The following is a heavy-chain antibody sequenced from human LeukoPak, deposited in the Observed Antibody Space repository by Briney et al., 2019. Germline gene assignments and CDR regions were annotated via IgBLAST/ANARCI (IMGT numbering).Heavy chain of an antibody. CDR2: IYYSGST. J-gene: IGHJ4*02. CDR1: GGSFSGYY. Sequence: SETLSLTCAVYGGSFSGYYWSWIRQPPGKGLEWIGSIYYSGSTYYNPSLKSRVTISVDTSKNQFSLKLSSVTAADTAVYYCAREGCSSISCHDYWGQGTLVTVSS. V-gene: IGHV4-34*01. D-gene: IGHD2-2*01. CDR3: AREGCSSISCHDY.